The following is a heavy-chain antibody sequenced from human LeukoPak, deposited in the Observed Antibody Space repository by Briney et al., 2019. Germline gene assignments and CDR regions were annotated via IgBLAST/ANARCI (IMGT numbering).Heavy chain of an antibody. CDR1: GGSISSYY. CDR2: IYTSGST. Sequence: SETLSLTCTVSGGSISSYYWSWIRQPAGKGLEWIGRIYTSGSTNYNPSLKSRVTMSVDTSKNQFSLKLTSVTAADTAVYYCARRSSAWEVWGFDYWGQGTLVTVSS. CDR3: ARRSSAWEVWGFDY. D-gene: IGHD1-26*01. J-gene: IGHJ4*02. V-gene: IGHV4-4*07.